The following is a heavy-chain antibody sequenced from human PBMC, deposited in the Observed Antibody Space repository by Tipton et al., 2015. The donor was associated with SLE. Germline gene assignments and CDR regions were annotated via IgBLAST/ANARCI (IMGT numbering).Heavy chain of an antibody. CDR3: ARGAKERITLVRVRPYYFDY. Sequence: TLSLTCAVYGGSFSGYYWSWIRQPPGKGLEWIGESNTSGSTNYNPSLKRRVTISVDTSKNQLSLKLTSVTAADTSVYYCARGAKERITLVRVRPYYFDYWGQGSLVTVSS. CDR1: GGSFSGYY. V-gene: IGHV4-34*01. D-gene: IGHD3-10*01. CDR2: SNTSGST. J-gene: IGHJ4*01.